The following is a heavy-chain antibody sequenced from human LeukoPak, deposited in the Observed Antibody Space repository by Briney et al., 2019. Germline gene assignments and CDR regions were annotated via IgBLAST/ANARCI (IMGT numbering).Heavy chain of an antibody. CDR2: MNPNSGNT. J-gene: IGHJ3*02. CDR1: GGTFSSYA. CDR3: ARGRAFDI. V-gene: IGHV1-8*01. Sequence: ASVKVSCKASGGTFSSYAFSWVRQATGQGLEWMGWMNPNSGNTGYAQKFQGRVTMTRNTSISTAYMELSSLRSEDTAVYYCARGRAFDIWGQGTMVTVSS.